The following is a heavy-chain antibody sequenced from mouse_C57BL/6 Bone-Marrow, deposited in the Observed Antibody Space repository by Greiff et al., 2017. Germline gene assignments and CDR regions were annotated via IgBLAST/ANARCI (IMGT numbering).Heavy chain of an antibody. CDR3: ARGGIYYYGSSFYAMDY. CDR1: GFTFSDYG. V-gene: IGHV5-17*01. CDR2: ISSGSSTI. J-gene: IGHJ4*01. D-gene: IGHD1-1*01. Sequence: EVKLMESGGGLVKPGGSLKLSCAASGFTFSDYGMHWVRQAPEKGLEWVAYISSGSSTIYYADTVKGRFTISRDNAKNTLFLQMTSLRSEDTAMYYCARGGIYYYGSSFYAMDYWGQGTSVTVSS.